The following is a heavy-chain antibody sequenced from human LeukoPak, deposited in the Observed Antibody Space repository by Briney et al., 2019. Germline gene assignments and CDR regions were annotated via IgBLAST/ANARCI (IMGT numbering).Heavy chain of an antibody. CDR3: ARGKRQWLDRRHWYFDL. D-gene: IGHD6-19*01. Sequence: PSETLSLTCTVSGGSISSGDYYWSWIRQPPGKGLEWIGYIYYSGSTNYNPSLKSRVTISVDTSKNQFSLKLSSVTAADTAVYYCARGKRQWLDRRHWYFDLWGRGTLVTVSS. J-gene: IGHJ2*01. CDR2: IYYSGST. V-gene: IGHV4-61*08. CDR1: GGSISSGDYY.